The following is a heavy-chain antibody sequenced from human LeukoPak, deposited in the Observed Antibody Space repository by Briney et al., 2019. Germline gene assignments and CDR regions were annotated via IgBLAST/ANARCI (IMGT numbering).Heavy chain of an antibody. CDR3: ARDLRLRTTVTTALGY. CDR2: IWYDGSNK. CDR1: GFTFSSYG. D-gene: IGHD4-11*01. Sequence: GGSLRLSCAASGFTFSSYGMHWVRQAPGKGLEWVAVIWYDGSNKYNADSVKGRFTISRDNSKNTLYLQMNSLRAEDTAVYYCARDLRLRTTVTTALGYWGQGTLVTVSS. J-gene: IGHJ4*02. V-gene: IGHV3-33*01.